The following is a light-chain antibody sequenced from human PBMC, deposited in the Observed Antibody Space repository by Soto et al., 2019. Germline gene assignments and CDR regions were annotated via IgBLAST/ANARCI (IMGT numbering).Light chain of an antibody. V-gene: IGKV3-20*01. CDR3: HQYGIST. J-gene: IGKJ4*01. Sequence: DIVLTHSPGTLSLSPGERATLSCRASQSVSSNYLSWYQQKPGQAPRLLIYGASSRATGIPDRFSGSGSGTEFTLTISRLEPEDFAVYYCHQYGISTFGGGTKVDIK. CDR1: QSVSSNY. CDR2: GAS.